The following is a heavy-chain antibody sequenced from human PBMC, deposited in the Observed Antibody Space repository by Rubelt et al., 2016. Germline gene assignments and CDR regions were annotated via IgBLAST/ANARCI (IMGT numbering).Heavy chain of an antibody. D-gene: IGHD3-16*01. Sequence: QLQLQESGPGLVKPSETLSLTCTVSGGSISSSNWWSWVRQPPGKGLEWLGEINHSGSTNYNPSLKSRVTISVDTSKNQLSLKLSSVTAADTAVYYCARGLDNYGYWGQGTLVTVSS. V-gene: IGHV4-4*02. J-gene: IGHJ4*02. CDR3: ARGLDNYGY. CDR1: GGSISSSNW. CDR2: INHSGST.